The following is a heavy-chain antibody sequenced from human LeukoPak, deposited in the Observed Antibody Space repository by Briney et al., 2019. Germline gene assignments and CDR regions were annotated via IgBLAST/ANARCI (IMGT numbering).Heavy chain of an antibody. CDR3: AREVPEGSGCFSTKRRNKYYFDY. J-gene: IGHJ4*02. CDR2: VYHSGST. CDR1: GGSISSYY. Sequence: SETLSLTCTVSGGSISSYYWSWIRQPPGKGLEWIGYVYHSGSTNYNPSLQSRVTISVDTSKNQVSLKLSSVTAADTAVYYCAREVPEGSGCFSTKRRNKYYFDYWGQGTLVTVSS. D-gene: IGHD6-19*01. V-gene: IGHV4-59*01.